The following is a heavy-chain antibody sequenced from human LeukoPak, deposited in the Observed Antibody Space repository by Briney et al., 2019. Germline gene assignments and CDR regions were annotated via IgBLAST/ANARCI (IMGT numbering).Heavy chain of an antibody. V-gene: IGHV1-2*02. CDR2: INPNSGGT. CDR3: ARDIGYCSGGSCFPYNWFDP. D-gene: IGHD2-15*01. CDR1: GYTFTGYY. Sequence: ASLKVSCKASGYTFTGYYMHWVRQAPGQGLEWMGWINPNSGGTKYAQKFQGRVTMTRDTSISTAYMELSRLRSDDTAVYYCARDIGYCSGGSCFPYNWFDPWGQGTLVTVSS. J-gene: IGHJ5*02.